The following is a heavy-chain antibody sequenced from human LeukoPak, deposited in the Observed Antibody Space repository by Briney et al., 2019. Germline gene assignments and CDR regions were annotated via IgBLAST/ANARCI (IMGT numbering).Heavy chain of an antibody. V-gene: IGHV1-2*02. CDR2: INPNSGGT. Sequence: ASVKVSCKASGYTFTGYCMHWVRQAPGQGLEWMGWINPNSGGTNYAQKFQGRVTMTRDTSISTAYMELSRLRSDDTAVYYCARDETAGVKLPWFGELPYGMDVWGQGTTVTVSS. D-gene: IGHD3-10*01. CDR3: ARDETAGVKLPWFGELPYGMDV. J-gene: IGHJ6*02. CDR1: GYTFTGYC.